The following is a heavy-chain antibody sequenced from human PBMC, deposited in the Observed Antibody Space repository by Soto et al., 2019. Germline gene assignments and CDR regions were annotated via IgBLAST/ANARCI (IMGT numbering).Heavy chain of an antibody. CDR1: GFTFSSYG. D-gene: IGHD6-13*01. CDR3: AKPGGRSSWYHTSSMDV. J-gene: IGHJ6*02. V-gene: IGHV3-30*18. CDR2: ISYDGSNK. Sequence: PGGSLRLSCAASGFTFSSYGMHWVRQAPGKGLEWVAVISYDGSNKYYADSVKGRFTISRDNSKNTLYLQMNSLRAEDTAVYYCAKPGGRSSWYHTSSMDVWGQGTTVTVSS.